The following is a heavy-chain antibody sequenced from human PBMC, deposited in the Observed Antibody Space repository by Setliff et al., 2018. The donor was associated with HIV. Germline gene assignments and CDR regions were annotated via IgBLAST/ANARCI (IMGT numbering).Heavy chain of an antibody. D-gene: IGHD3-3*02. CDR2: ITESGGT. J-gene: IGHJ4*02. CDR3: ASAFTTNYFYFNY. Sequence: GVSLRLSCAASGFTFSSYGMHWVRQAPGKGLEWVSSITESGGTYYADSVKGRFTISRDTSKNTVYLQMNSLTSEDTAIYYCASAFTTNYFYFNYWGQGTLVTVSS. CDR1: GFTFSSYG. V-gene: IGHV3-23*01.